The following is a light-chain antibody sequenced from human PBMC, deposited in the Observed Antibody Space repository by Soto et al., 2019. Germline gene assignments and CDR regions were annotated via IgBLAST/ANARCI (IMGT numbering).Light chain of an antibody. CDR2: TTS. Sequence: DIQMTQSPSSVSASVGDRVTITCRASQGINNWLAWYQQKPGKAPKLLIYTTSNLQSGVPSRFSGSGSCTDFTLTISSLQPEDFATYYCQQANSFPLIFGGGTKVEIK. J-gene: IGKJ4*01. CDR1: QGINNW. V-gene: IGKV1D-12*01. CDR3: QQANSFPLI.